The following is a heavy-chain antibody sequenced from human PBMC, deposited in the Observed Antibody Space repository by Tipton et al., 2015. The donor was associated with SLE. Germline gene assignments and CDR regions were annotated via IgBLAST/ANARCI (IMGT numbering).Heavy chain of an antibody. V-gene: IGHV3-74*03. CDR2: IRGDGGYT. J-gene: IGHJ4*02. CDR1: GFRFSGFW. D-gene: IGHD3-16*01. Sequence: LRLSCAASGFRFSGFWMQWVRQAPGKGLVWVSRIRGDGGYTTYADSVKGRFTISRDNAKNTLYLQMNSLGVEDTATYYCVRTDYGYDWGRGTLVTVSP. CDR3: VRTDYGYD.